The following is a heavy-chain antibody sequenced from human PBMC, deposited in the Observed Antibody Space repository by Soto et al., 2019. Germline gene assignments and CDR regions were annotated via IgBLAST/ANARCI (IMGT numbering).Heavy chain of an antibody. CDR3: GAGQYFSDY. D-gene: IGHD6-13*01. CDR1: GFSFTNDG. J-gene: IGHJ4*02. V-gene: IGHV3-30*03. CDR2: ISYDGTNK. Sequence: QVQLVESGGGEVQPGKSLRLSCAASGFSFTNDGMHRVRQAPGKGLECVALISYDGTNKYYADSVKGRFTISRDNSKNPLYLQMNSLRPEDTAVYYCGAGQYFSDYWGQGTLVSVSS.